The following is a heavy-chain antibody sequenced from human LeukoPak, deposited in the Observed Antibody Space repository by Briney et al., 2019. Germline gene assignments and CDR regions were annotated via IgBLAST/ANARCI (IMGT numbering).Heavy chain of an antibody. J-gene: IGHJ4*02. CDR2: IYYSGST. CDR3: AREGGSYDGGFDY. V-gene: IGHV4-59*12. CDR1: GASISSYY. D-gene: IGHD1-26*01. Sequence: PSETLSLTCTVSGASISSYYWSWIRQPPGKGLEWIGYIYYSGSTNYNPSLKSRVTISVDTSKNQFSLKLSSVTAADTAVYYCAREGGSYDGGFDYWGQGTLVTVSS.